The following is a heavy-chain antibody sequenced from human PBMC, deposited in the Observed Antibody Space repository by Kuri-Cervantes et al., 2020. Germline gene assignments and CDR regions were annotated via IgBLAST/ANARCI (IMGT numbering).Heavy chain of an antibody. J-gene: IGHJ4*02. CDR2: ISYDGSNK. CDR3: ARTPVDLTSPFFDY. V-gene: IGHV3-30-3*01. Sequence: GESLKISCAASGFTFSSYAMHWVRQAPGKGLEWVAVISYDGSNKYYADSVKGRFTISRDNSKNTLYLQMNSLRPEDTAVYYCARTPVDLTSPFFDYWGQGALVTVSS. CDR1: GFTFSSYA. D-gene: IGHD5-24*01.